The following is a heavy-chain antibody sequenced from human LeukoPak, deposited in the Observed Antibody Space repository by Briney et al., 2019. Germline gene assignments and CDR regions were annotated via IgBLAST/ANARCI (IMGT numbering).Heavy chain of an antibody. CDR1: GFTSSSYG. Sequence: GGSLRLSCAASGFTSSSYGMHWVRQAPGKGLEWVAVISYDGSNKYYADSVKGRFTISRDNSKNTLYLQMNSLRAEDTAVYYCARDGYYYDSSNFDYWGQGTLVTVSS. V-gene: IGHV3-30*03. CDR3: ARDGYYYDSSNFDY. D-gene: IGHD3-22*01. J-gene: IGHJ4*02. CDR2: ISYDGSNK.